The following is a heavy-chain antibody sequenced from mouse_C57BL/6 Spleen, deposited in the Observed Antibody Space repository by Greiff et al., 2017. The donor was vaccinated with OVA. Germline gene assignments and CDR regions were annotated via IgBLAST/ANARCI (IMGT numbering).Heavy chain of an antibody. J-gene: IGHJ2*01. V-gene: IGHV3-6*01. CDR3: AREGDY. Sequence: VQLKESGPGLVKPSQSLSLTCSVTGYSITSGYYWNWIRQFPGNKLEWMGYISYDGSNNYNPSLKNRISITRDTSKIQFFLKLNSVTTEDTATYYCAREGDYWGQGTTLTVSS. CDR1: GYSITSGYY. CDR2: ISYDGSN.